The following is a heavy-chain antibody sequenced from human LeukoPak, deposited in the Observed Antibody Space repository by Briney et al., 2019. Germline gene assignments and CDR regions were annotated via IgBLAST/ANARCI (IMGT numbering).Heavy chain of an antibody. V-gene: IGHV4-61*02. J-gene: IGHJ6*03. Sequence: SQTLSLTCTVSGGSISSGSYYWSWIRQPAGKGLEWIGRIYTSGSTNYNPSLKSRVTISVDTSKNQFSLKLSSVTAADTAVYYCARERGITMVRGVIIPTNMDVWGKGTTVTVSS. CDR3: ARERGITMVRGVIIPTNMDV. CDR2: IYTSGST. D-gene: IGHD3-10*01. CDR1: GGSISSGSYY.